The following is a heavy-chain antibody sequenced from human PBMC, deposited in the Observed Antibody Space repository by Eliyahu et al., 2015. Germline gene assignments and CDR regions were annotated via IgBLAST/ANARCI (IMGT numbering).Heavy chain of an antibody. CDR1: GXSXSSYY. D-gene: IGHD3-22*01. J-gene: IGHJ4*02. Sequence: QVQLQXSGPGLVKPSXTLSLTCSVXGXSXSSYYWXWIRXPAGKGLEWIGRIHTSGSTNYNPSLKSRVTMSVDTSKNQFSLKLTSVTAADTAVYYCARDRGGAYYYDTSGNYYFDYWGQGTLVTVSS. V-gene: IGHV4-4*07. CDR2: IHTSGST. CDR3: ARDRGGAYYYDTSGNYYFDY.